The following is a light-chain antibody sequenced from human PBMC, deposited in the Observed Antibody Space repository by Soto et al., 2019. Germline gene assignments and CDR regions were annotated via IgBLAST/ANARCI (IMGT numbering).Light chain of an antibody. CDR2: DTS. CDR3: LLSYSGASYV. J-gene: IGLJ1*01. CDR1: TGAVTSGHY. V-gene: IGLV7-46*01. Sequence: QAVVTQEPSLTVSPGLTVTLTCGSSTGAVTSGHYPYCFQQKPGQAPRTLIYDTSNKHSWTPARFSGSVLGGKDALTLSGEQPEDEAEYYCLLSYSGASYVFGTGTKVTVL.